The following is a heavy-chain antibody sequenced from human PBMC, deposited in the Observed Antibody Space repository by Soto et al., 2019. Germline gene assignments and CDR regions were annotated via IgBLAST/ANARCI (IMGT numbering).Heavy chain of an antibody. J-gene: IGHJ4*02. Sequence: QLQLQESGPGLVKPSETLSLTCTDSGVSISSSNYYWGWIRQPPGKGLEWIGRIYYTGSTHYNPSLNSRATVSADTSKNQFSLRLSYVIAADTSVYYCARHEFHSQGSGTYLDYWGQGTLVTVSS. CDR3: ARHEFHSQGSGTYLDY. D-gene: IGHD3-10*01. CDR2: IYYTGST. CDR1: GVSISSSNYY. V-gene: IGHV4-39*01.